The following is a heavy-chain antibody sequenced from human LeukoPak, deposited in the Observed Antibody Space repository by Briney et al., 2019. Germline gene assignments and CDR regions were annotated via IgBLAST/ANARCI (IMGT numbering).Heavy chain of an antibody. CDR3: ASPKENRPAWFDP. V-gene: IGHV4-39*07. CDR2: IYYSGST. Sequence: PSETLSLTCTVSGGSISSSRYYWGWIRQPPGKGLEWIGSIYYSGSTYYNPSLKSRVTISVDASKNQFSLKLSSVTAADTAVYYCASPKENRPAWFDPWGQGTLVTVSS. J-gene: IGHJ5*02. CDR1: GGSISSSRYY. D-gene: IGHD1-14*01.